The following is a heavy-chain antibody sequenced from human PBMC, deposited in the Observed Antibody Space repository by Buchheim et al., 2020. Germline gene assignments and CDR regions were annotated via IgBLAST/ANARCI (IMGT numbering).Heavy chain of an antibody. V-gene: IGHV4-39*07. J-gene: IGHJ4*02. Sequence: QLQLQESGPGLVKPSETLSLTCTVSGGSISSSSYYWGWIRQPPGKGLEWIGSIYYSGSTYYNPSLKSRFTLSVDTSKNQFSLKLSSVTAADTAVYYCARETTSLGSDYWGQGTL. CDR3: ARETTSLGSDY. CDR2: IYYSGST. D-gene: IGHD2-2*01. CDR1: GGSISSSSYY.